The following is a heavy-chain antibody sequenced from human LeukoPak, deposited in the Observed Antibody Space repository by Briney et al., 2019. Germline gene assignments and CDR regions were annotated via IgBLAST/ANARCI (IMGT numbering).Heavy chain of an antibody. CDR1: GFTVSTYA. V-gene: IGHV3-23*01. D-gene: IGHD1-26*01. J-gene: IGHJ6*02. Sequence: PGGSLRLSCAVSGFTVSTYAMSWVRQAPGEGREWGTDISGSDGSTYYEDPVTGRFTISRNNYKNTVYLQMNSLRAEDTAVYYCAGRVGYFYYGMDVWGQGTTVTVSS. CDR3: AGRVGYFYYGMDV. CDR2: ISGSDGST.